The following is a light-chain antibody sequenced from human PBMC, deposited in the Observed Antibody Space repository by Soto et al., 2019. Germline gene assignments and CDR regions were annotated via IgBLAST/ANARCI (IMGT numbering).Light chain of an antibody. Sequence: LTQPASVSVSPGQSITISCTGTSSDVGSYNLVSWYQQHPGKAPKLMIYEVSKRPSGVSNRFSGSKSGNTASLTISGLQAEDEADYYCCSYAGSSTVFGTGTKVTVL. CDR2: EVS. CDR1: SSDVGSYNL. J-gene: IGLJ1*01. V-gene: IGLV2-23*02. CDR3: CSYAGSSTV.